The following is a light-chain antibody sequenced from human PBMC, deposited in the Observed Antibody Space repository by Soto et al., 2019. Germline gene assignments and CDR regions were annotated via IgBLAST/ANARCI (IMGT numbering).Light chain of an antibody. CDR3: QQYNTYSPRNP. J-gene: IGKJ1*01. CDR1: QSISSW. CDR2: KAS. V-gene: IGKV1-5*03. Sequence: DIQMTQYPSTLSASVGDRVTITCRASQSISSWLAWYQQKPGKAPKLLIYKASSLESGVPSRFSGSGSGTEFTLTISSLQPDDFATYYCQQYNTYSPRNPFGQGTNVDI.